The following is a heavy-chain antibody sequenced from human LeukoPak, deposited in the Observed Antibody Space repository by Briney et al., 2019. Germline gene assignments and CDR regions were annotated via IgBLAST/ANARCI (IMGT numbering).Heavy chain of an antibody. D-gene: IGHD3-22*01. CDR3: AKTGIHYDSSGYYCDI. V-gene: IGHV3-30*18. CDR1: GFTFSSYG. J-gene: IGHJ3*02. CDR2: ISYDGSNK. Sequence: GGSLRLSCAASGFTFSSYGMHWVRQAPGKGLEWVAVISYDGSNKYYADSVKGRFTISRDNSKNTLYLQINSLRAEDTAVYYCAKTGIHYDSSGYYCDIWGQGTMVTVSS.